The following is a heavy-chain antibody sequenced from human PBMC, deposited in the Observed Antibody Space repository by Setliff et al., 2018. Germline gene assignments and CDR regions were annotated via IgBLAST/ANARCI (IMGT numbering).Heavy chain of an antibody. J-gene: IGHJ5*02. CDR2: LHTSGST. D-gene: IGHD1-26*01. V-gene: IGHV4-61*02. Sequence: PSETLSLTCAVSGGSLNSGSYYWSWIRQSTERGLEWLGRLHTSGSTTYNPALNSRVTISVDTSTNQFSLRLTSLTAADTAVYFCARDNTILGATDHWGQGALVTVSS. CDR1: GGSLNSGSYY. CDR3: ARDNTILGATDH.